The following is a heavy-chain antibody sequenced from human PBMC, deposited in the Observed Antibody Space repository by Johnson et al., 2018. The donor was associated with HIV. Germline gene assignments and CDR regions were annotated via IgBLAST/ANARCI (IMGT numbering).Heavy chain of an antibody. Sequence: VQLVESGGGLVKPGGSLRLSCAASGFTFSNAWMSWVRQAPGKGLEWVGRLKSKTDGGTTDYAAPVQGRFTISRDDSKNTLYLQMNSLKTEDTAVYYCTTDRGGEIAVAGPDAFDIWGQGTMVTVSS. CDR2: LKSKTDGGTT. CDR3: TTDRGGEIAVAGPDAFDI. J-gene: IGHJ3*02. D-gene: IGHD6-19*01. CDR1: GFTFSNAW. V-gene: IGHV3-15*01.